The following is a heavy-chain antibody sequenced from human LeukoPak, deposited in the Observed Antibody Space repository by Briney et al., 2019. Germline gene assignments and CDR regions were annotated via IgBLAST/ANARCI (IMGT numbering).Heavy chain of an antibody. D-gene: IGHD1-26*01. Sequence: PGGSLRLSCAASGFTFSSYWMSWVRQAPGEGLEWVAKINQDGTEKAYVDSVRGRFTISRDNAKNSLFLQMNSLRAEDTAVYYCANDYFSGSSHRTPLSYWGQGTLVTVSS. CDR1: GFTFSSYW. CDR3: ANDYFSGSSHRTPLSY. V-gene: IGHV3-7*03. CDR2: INQDGTEK. J-gene: IGHJ4*02.